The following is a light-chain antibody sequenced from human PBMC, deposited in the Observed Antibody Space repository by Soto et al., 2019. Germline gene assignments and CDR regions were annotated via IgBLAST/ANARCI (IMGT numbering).Light chain of an antibody. CDR3: QQYDRSPLT. CDR2: GAS. V-gene: IGKV3-20*01. Sequence: EIVLTQSPGTLSLSPGERATLSCRASQSVSSNYLAWYQQKPGQAPRLLIYGASSRATGIPDRFSGSGSGTDLTLTISRLEPEDFAVYYCQQYDRSPLTFGGGTKVEIK. J-gene: IGKJ4*01. CDR1: QSVSSNY.